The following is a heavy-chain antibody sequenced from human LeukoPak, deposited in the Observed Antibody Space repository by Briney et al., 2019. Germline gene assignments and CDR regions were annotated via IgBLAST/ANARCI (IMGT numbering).Heavy chain of an antibody. V-gene: IGHV4-39*07. D-gene: IGHD3-10*01. J-gene: IGHJ6*02. CDR2: IYYSGST. CDR1: GGSISSSSYY. CDR3: ARDLPRGYYGSGTSGMDV. Sequence: RTSETLSLTCTVSGGSISSSSYYWGWIRQPPGKGLEWIGSIYYSGSTYYNPSLKSRVTISVDTSKNQFSLKLSSVTAADTAVYYCARDLPRGYYGSGTSGMDVWGQGTTVTVSS.